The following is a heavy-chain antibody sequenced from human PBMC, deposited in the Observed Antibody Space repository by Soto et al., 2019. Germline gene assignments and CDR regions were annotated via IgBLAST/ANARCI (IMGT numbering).Heavy chain of an antibody. CDR1: GFTFSSYA. CDR3: ANNPQWLDTPAAQDDY. CDR2: ISGSGGST. Sequence: EVQLLESGGGLVQPGGSLRLSCAASGFTFSSYAMSWVRQAPGKGLEWVSAISGSGGSTYYADSVKGRFTISRDNSKNTLYLRMNSLRAEDTAVYYCANNPQWLDTPAAQDDYWGQGTLVTVSS. J-gene: IGHJ4*02. D-gene: IGHD6-19*01. V-gene: IGHV3-23*01.